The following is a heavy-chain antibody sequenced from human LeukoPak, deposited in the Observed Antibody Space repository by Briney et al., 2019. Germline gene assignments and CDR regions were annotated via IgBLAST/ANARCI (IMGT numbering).Heavy chain of an antibody. Sequence: GGSLRLSCAASGFNFNSYWMSWVRQAPGKGLEWVAHVNTDGSGKYYVDSVKGRFTISRDNSKNTLYLQMNSLKTEDTAVYYCTTDLDYYYYMDVWGKGTTVTVSS. V-gene: IGHV3-7*03. CDR2: VNTDGSGK. CDR3: TTDLDYYYYMDV. J-gene: IGHJ6*03. CDR1: GFNFNSYW.